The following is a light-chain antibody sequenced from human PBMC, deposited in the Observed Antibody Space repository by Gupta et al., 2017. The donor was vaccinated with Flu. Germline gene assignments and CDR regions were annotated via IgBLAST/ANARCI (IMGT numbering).Light chain of an antibody. CDR3: QHYNSPWT. J-gene: IGKJ1*01. V-gene: IGKV1-5*03. Sequence: DIQMTQSPSTLSASVGDRVTIPCRASQSISSWLAWYQQKPGKAPKLLIYKASRGESGAPSRFSGSGSGTEFTLTSSILQADGFANYYCQHYNSPWTFGQGTKVEIK. CDR1: QSISSW. CDR2: KAS.